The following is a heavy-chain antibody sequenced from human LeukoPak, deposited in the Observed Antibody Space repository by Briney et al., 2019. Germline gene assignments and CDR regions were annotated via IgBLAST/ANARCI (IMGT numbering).Heavy chain of an antibody. J-gene: IGHJ3*02. CDR1: GFTFSSYS. D-gene: IGHD3-3*01. Sequence: PGGSLRLSCAASGFTFSSYSMNWVRQAPGKGLEWISSISSSSSYIYYADSVKGRFTISRDNAKNSLYLQMNSLRAEDTAVYYCARDRGPYYDFWSGYPRDAFDIWGQGTMVTVSS. V-gene: IGHV3-21*01. CDR2: ISSSSSYI. CDR3: ARDRGPYYDFWSGYPRDAFDI.